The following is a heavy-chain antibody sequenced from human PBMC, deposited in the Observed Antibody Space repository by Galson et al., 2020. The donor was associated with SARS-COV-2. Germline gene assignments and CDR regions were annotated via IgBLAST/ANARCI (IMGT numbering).Heavy chain of an antibody. CDR3: ASLTYGDEHSGADAVDI. V-gene: IGHV5-10-1*01. D-gene: IGHD4-17*01. CDR2: IDPSDSYT. CDR1: GYSFTSYW. J-gene: IGHJ3*02. Sequence: GESLKISCKGSGYSFTSYWISWVRQMPGKGLEWMGRIDPSDSYTNYSPSFQGHVTISADKSISTAYLQWSSLKASDTAMYYCASLTYGDEHSGADAVDIWGQGTMVTVSS.